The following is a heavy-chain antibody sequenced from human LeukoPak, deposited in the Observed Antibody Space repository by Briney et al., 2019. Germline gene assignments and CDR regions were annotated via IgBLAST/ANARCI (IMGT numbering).Heavy chain of an antibody. J-gene: IGHJ4*02. CDR2: ISSTSSYI. D-gene: IGHD1-26*01. Sequence: GGSLRLSCAASGFTFSSYSMNWVRQAPGKGLEWVSSISSTSSYIYYADSVKGRVTISRDNAKNSLYLQMNSLRAEDTAVYYCARFAATRELDYWGQGTLVTVSS. V-gene: IGHV3-21*01. CDR1: GFTFSSYS. CDR3: ARFAATRELDY.